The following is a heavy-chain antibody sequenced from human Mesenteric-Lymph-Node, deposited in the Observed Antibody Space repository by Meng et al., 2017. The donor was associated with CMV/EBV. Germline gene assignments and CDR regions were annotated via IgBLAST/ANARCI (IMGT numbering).Heavy chain of an antibody. CDR2: IVVSSANT. Sequence: SVKVSCKASGFTFRNSAVQWVRQARGQRLEWIGSIVVSSANTDYAQEFQERVTINRDMSTRTAYMELSSLTSEDTAVYYCAADHHDYSSYEYFYGLDVWGQGTTVTVSS. D-gene: IGHD4-11*01. CDR1: GFTFRNSA. CDR3: AADHHDYSSYEYFYGLDV. V-gene: IGHV1-58*01. J-gene: IGHJ6*01.